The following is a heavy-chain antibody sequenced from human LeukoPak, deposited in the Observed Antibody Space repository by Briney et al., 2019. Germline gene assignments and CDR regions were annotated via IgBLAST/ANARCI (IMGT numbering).Heavy chain of an antibody. Sequence: GESLKISCTGSGYSFTDYWIGWVRQMPGKGLEWVALIYPGDSDIRYRPSLQGQVTISADRSISTAYLQWSSLKASDTAMYYCARHPNNNQYETTGYRYWGQGTLVTVSS. CDR2: IYPGDSDI. J-gene: IGHJ4*02. V-gene: IGHV5-51*01. CDR3: ARHPNNNQYETTGYRY. D-gene: IGHD3-22*01. CDR1: GYSFTDYW.